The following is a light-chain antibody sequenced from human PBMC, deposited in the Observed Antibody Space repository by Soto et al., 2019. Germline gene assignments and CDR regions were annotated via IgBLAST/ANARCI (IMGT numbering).Light chain of an antibody. CDR2: YSN. Sequence: QSALTQPPSASGTPGQRVTISCSGSSSNIGSNAVNWYQQLPGTAPKLLIYYSNQRPSGVPDRFSGSRSGTSASLAIVGLRSEDEAIYYCAAWDASLSACVFGNGTKVTVL. V-gene: IGLV1-47*02. CDR1: SSNIGSNA. J-gene: IGLJ1*01. CDR3: AAWDASLSACV.